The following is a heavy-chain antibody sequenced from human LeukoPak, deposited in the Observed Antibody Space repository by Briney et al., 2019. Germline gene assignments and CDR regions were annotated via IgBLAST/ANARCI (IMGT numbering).Heavy chain of an antibody. J-gene: IGHJ4*02. CDR1: GGSISSYY. D-gene: IGHD6-13*01. V-gene: IGHV4-59*01. CDR2: IYYSGTT. CDR3: ARGVYIAAAQYAY. Sequence: SETLSLTCTVSGGSISSYYWSWIRQPPGKGLERIGYIYYSGTTNYNPSLKSRVTISVDTSKNQFSLKLSSVTAADTAVYYCARGVYIAAAQYAYWGQGTLVTVSS.